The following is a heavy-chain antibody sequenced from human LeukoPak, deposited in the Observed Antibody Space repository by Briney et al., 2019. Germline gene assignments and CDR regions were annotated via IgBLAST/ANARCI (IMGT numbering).Heavy chain of an antibody. Sequence: GGSLRLSCAASGFTFSSYAMSWVRQAPGKGLEWVSAISGSGGSTYYADSVKGRFTISRDNSKNTLYLQMNSLRAEDTAVYYCAKDWVQVIAVAGRLFDYWGQRTLVTVSS. CDR2: ISGSGGST. CDR1: GFTFSSYA. CDR3: AKDWVQVIAVAGRLFDY. J-gene: IGHJ4*02. D-gene: IGHD6-19*01. V-gene: IGHV3-23*01.